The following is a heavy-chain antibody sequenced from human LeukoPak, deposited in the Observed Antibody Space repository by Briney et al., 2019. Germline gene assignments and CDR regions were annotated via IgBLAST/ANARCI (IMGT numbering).Heavy chain of an antibody. V-gene: IGHV3-23*01. CDR3: AKYYYGSGTYPLNFDY. CDR2: ISGSGGST. CDR1: GFTFSSYA. J-gene: IGHJ4*02. D-gene: IGHD3-10*01. Sequence: PGGSLRLSCAASGFTFSSYAMSWVRQAPGKGLEWVSAISGSGGSTYYADSVKGRFTISRDNSKNTLYLQMNSLRAEDTAVYYCAKYYYGSGTYPLNFDYWGQGTLVTVSS.